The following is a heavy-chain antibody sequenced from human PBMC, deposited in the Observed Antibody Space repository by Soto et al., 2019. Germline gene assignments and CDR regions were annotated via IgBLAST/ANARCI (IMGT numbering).Heavy chain of an antibody. Sequence: GGSLRLSCAASGFTFDDYAMHWVRQAPGKGLEWVSGISWNSVSIGYADSVKGRFTISRDNAKKSLYLQMNSLRAEDTALYYCAKQREISGYPYYFDYWGQGTLVTVSS. D-gene: IGHD3-10*01. CDR3: AKQREISGYPYYFDY. CDR1: GFTFDDYA. CDR2: ISWNSVSI. V-gene: IGHV3-9*01. J-gene: IGHJ4*02.